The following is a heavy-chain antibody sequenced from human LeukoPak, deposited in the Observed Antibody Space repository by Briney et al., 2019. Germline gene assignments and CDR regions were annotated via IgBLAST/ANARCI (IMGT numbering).Heavy chain of an antibody. J-gene: IGHJ4*02. CDR3: ASRGYGGNLRGFDY. D-gene: IGHD4-23*01. Sequence: SVKVSCKASGGTFSSYAISWVRQTPGQGLEWMGRIIPIFGTANYAQKFQGRVTITTDESTSTAYMELSSLRSEDTAVYYCASRGYGGNLRGFDYWGQGTLVTVSS. V-gene: IGHV1-69*05. CDR2: IIPIFGTA. CDR1: GGTFSSYA.